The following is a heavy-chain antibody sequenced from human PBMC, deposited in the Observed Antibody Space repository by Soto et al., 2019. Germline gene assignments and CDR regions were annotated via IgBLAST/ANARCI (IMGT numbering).Heavy chain of an antibody. Sequence: QVQLQESGPGLVKPSQTLSVTCTVSGASVTSGGYYWTWIRQHSGKGLEWIGHIYSDGRTYYSPSLNSRLTISLDMSKNQFSLRLTSVTVADTAVYYCASGYKYPADYWGQGTLVAVSS. CDR3: ASGYKYPADY. D-gene: IGHD6-25*01. V-gene: IGHV4-31*03. J-gene: IGHJ4*02. CDR2: IYSDGRT. CDR1: GASVTSGGYY.